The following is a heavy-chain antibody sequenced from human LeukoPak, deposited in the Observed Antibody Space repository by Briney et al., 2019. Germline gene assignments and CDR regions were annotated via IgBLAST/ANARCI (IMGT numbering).Heavy chain of an antibody. V-gene: IGHV3-30-3*01. D-gene: IGHD2-2*01. CDR3: ASHAGSSPSPRKYYYYPGIDL. CDR1: GFTFSSYA. J-gene: IGHJ6*02. Sequence: GGSLRLSCAASGFTFSSYAMHWVRQAPGKGLEWVAVISYDGSNKYYADSVKGRFTISRDNSKNTLYLQMNSLRAEDTAVYYCASHAGSSPSPRKYYYYPGIDLWPQGPTVTVS. CDR2: ISYDGSNK.